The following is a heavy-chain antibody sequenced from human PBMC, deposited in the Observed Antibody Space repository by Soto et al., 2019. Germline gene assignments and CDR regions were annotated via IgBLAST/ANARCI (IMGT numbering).Heavy chain of an antibody. CDR2: INHSGST. J-gene: IGHJ5*02. D-gene: IGHD6-13*01. Sequence: PSETLSLTCAVYGGSFSGYYWSWIRQPPGKGLEWIGEINHSGSTNYNPSLKSRVTISVDTSKNQFSLKLSSVTAADTAVYYCARVASSSWYWPKGWFDPWGQGTLVTVSS. CDR3: ARVASSSWYWPKGWFDP. V-gene: IGHV4-34*01. CDR1: GGSFSGYY.